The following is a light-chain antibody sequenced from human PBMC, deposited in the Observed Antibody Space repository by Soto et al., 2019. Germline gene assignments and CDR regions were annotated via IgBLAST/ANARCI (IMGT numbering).Light chain of an antibody. Sequence: DIQMTQSPSTLSASVGDRVTITCRASQSVNKWLDWYQQKPGKAPKLLIFDASNLESGVSSRFSGNASGTEFTLTITSLQPDDFATYFCQQYNSYSRTFGQGTKVDIK. CDR3: QQYNSYSRT. CDR1: QSVNKW. V-gene: IGKV1-5*01. CDR2: DAS. J-gene: IGKJ1*01.